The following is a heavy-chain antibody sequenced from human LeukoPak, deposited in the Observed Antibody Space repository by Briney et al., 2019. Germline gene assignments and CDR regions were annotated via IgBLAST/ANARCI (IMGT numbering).Heavy chain of an antibody. J-gene: IGHJ6*03. CDR3: ARDHQGTYFDFWSGSKANNYYYMDV. V-gene: IGHV4-59*12. D-gene: IGHD3-3*01. CDR2: IYYSGST. Sequence: KPSETLSLTCTVSGGSISSYYWSWIRQPPGKGLEWIGYIYYSGSTNYNPSLKSRVTISVDTSKNQFSLKLRSVTAADTAVYYCARDHQGTYFDFWSGSKANNYYYMDVWGKGTTVTVSS. CDR1: GGSISSYY.